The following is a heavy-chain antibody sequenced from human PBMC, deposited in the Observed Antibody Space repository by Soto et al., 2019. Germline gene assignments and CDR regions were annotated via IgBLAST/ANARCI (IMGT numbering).Heavy chain of an antibody. CDR2: IWYDGSNK. CDR1: GFTFSSYG. Sequence: PGGSLRLSCAASGFTFSSYGMHWVRQAPGKGLEWVAVIWYDGSNKYYADSVKGRFTISRDNSKNTLYLQMNSLRAEDTAVYYCARVRATDYEIDYWGQGALVTVSS. D-gene: IGHD4-17*01. CDR3: ARVRATDYEIDY. V-gene: IGHV3-33*01. J-gene: IGHJ4*02.